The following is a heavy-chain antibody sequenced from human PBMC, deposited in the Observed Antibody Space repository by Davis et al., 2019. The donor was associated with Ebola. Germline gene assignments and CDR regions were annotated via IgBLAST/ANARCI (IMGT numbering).Heavy chain of an antibody. V-gene: IGHV3-30*19. D-gene: IGHD4-23*01. CDR1: GFTFSSYG. Sequence: GGSLRLSCAASGFTFSSYGMHWVRQPPGKGLAWVAVISYDGSNKYYADSVKGRFTISRDNSKNTLYLQMNSLRAEDTAVYYCASGIDDYGGNSVDYWGQGTLVTVSS. CDR3: ASGIDDYGGNSVDY. CDR2: ISYDGSNK. J-gene: IGHJ4*02.